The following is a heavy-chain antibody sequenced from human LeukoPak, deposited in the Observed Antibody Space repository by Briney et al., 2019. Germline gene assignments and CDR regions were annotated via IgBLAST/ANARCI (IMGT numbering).Heavy chain of an antibody. Sequence: SVTLSLTCTVSGYSISSGYYWGWIRQPPGKGLEWIGSIYHSGSTYYNPSLKSRVTISVDTSKNQFSLKLSSVTAADTAVYYCARVPTFNYYDSSGYYYVDAFDIWGQGTMVTVSS. J-gene: IGHJ3*02. V-gene: IGHV4-38-2*02. CDR2: IYHSGST. CDR3: ARVPTFNYYDSSGYYYVDAFDI. D-gene: IGHD3-22*01. CDR1: GYSISSGYY.